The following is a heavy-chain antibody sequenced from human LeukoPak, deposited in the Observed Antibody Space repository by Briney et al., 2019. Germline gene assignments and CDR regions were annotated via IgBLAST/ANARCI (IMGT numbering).Heavy chain of an antibody. CDR2: IYYSGST. D-gene: IGHD7-27*01. J-gene: IGHJ4*02. V-gene: IGHV4-31*03. CDR1: GVYTNTGGYF. Sequence: AQTLSLTCSISGVYTNTGGYFWSWLRQHPGKRLEWIGYIYYSGSTYYNPSLKSRVTISVDRSKNQFSLKVTSVTAADSAVYYCARAPNWGSPSFDYWGQGTRVTVSS. CDR3: ARAPNWGSPSFDY.